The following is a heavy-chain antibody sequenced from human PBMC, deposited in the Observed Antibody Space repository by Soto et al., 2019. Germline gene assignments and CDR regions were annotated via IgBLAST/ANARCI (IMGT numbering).Heavy chain of an antibody. Sequence: SQTLSLTCAISRDSVSSNSAAWNWIRQSPSRGLEWLGRTYYRSKWYNDYAVSVKSRITINPDTSKNQFSLQLNSVTPEDTAVYYCASSWYEPYYFDYWGQGTLVTVSS. V-gene: IGHV6-1*01. CDR1: RDSVSSNSAA. CDR2: TYYRSKWYN. D-gene: IGHD6-13*01. J-gene: IGHJ4*02. CDR3: ASSWYEPYYFDY.